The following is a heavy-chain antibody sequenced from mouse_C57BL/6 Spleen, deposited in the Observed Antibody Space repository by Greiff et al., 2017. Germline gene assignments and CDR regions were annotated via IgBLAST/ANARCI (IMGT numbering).Heavy chain of an antibody. CDR3: ARTPNPYYFDY. CDR2: IWSGGST. V-gene: IGHV2-2*01. Sequence: VQLQQSGPGLVQPSQSLSITCTVSGFSLTSYGVHWVRQSPGKGLEWLGVIWSGGSTDYNAAFISRLSISKDNSKSQVFFKMNSLHADDTAIYYCARTPNPYYFDYGGQGTTLTVSS. J-gene: IGHJ2*01. CDR1: GFSLTSYG. D-gene: IGHD4-1*01.